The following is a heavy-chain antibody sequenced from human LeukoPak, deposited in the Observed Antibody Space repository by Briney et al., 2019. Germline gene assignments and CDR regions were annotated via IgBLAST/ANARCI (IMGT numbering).Heavy chain of an antibody. Sequence: GGSLRLSCAASGFTFNNYAMTWVRQAPGKGLEWVSVVSGSGDNTNYADSVKGRFTISRDNSKNTLFLQMNSLSTEDTAVYFCARWGNDYSQFDSWGQGTLVTVS. CDR2: VSGSGDNT. CDR1: GFTFNNYA. CDR3: ARWGNDYSQFDS. D-gene: IGHD4-11*01. V-gene: IGHV3-23*01. J-gene: IGHJ4*02.